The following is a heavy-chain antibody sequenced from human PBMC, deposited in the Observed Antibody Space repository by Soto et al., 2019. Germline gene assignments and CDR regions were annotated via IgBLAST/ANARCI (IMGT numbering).Heavy chain of an antibody. Sequence: ASVKVSCKASGYTFTSYAMHWVRQAPGQRLEWMGWINAGNGNTKYSQKFQGRVTITRDTSASTAYMELSSLRSEDTAVYYCARVGYYDILTGSLNAFDIWGQGTMVTVSS. CDR2: INAGNGNT. CDR3: ARVGYYDILTGSLNAFDI. CDR1: GYTFTSYA. D-gene: IGHD3-9*01. V-gene: IGHV1-3*01. J-gene: IGHJ3*02.